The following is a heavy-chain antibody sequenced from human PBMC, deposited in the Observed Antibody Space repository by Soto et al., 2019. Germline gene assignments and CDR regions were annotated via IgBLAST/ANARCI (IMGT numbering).Heavy chain of an antibody. CDR1: GFTFSSYA. CDR2: ISYDGSNK. J-gene: IGHJ4*02. Sequence: QVQLVESGGCVVQPGRSLRLSCAASGFTFSSYAMHWVRQAPGKGLEWVAVISYDGSNKYYADSVKGRFTISRDNSKNTLYLQMNSLSAEDTAVYYCARDLGDGGDYWGQGTLVTVSS. D-gene: IGHD3-16*01. CDR3: ARDLGDGGDY. V-gene: IGHV3-30-3*01.